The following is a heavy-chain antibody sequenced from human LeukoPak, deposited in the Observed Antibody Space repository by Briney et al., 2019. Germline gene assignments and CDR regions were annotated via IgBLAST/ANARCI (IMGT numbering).Heavy chain of an antibody. CDR2: IYYSGST. Sequence: SETLSLTCTVSGGSISSYYWSWIRQPPGKGLEWIGYIYYSGSTNYNPSLKSRVTISVDTSKNQFSLKLSSVTAADTAVYYCARVIWAYDSSGYGAGGFDYWGQGTLVTVSS. D-gene: IGHD3-22*01. CDR1: GGSISSYY. J-gene: IGHJ4*02. CDR3: ARVIWAYDSSGYGAGGFDY. V-gene: IGHV4-59*01.